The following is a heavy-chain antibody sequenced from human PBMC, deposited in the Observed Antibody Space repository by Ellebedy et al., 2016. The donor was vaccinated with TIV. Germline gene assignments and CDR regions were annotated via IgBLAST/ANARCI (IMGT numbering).Heavy chain of an antibody. D-gene: IGHD5-12*01. J-gene: IGHJ4*02. Sequence: PGGSLRLSCITSGFTFGDYAVSWFRQAPGKGLEWVATINQGGSETYYVDSVKGRFTISRDNSKNSLYLQMNSLRADDTALYYCASAARGSGAYESFWGQGTLVTVSS. V-gene: IGHV3-7*01. CDR2: INQGGSET. CDR1: GFTFGDYA. CDR3: ASAARGSGAYESF.